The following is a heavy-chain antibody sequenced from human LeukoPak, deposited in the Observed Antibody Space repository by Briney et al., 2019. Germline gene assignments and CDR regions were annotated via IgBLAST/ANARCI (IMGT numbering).Heavy chain of an antibody. CDR1: GYTFSTYG. CDR2: ISSNTGKT. V-gene: IGHV1-18*01. D-gene: IGHD6-13*01. J-gene: IGHJ4*02. Sequence: AASVNVSCTASGYTFSTYGFCWVRQAPGHGLEWMGWISSNTGKTDYAQKFQGRVTLTTDTSTSTAYMELRSLRPDDTALYYCAKVAGDRMDYWGQGTLFTVSS. CDR3: AKVAGDRMDY.